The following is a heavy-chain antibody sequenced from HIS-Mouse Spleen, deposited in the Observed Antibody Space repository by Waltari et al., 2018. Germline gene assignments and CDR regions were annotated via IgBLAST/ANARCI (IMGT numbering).Heavy chain of an antibody. V-gene: IGHV3-30-3*01. CDR1: GFTFSSYA. D-gene: IGHD6-13*01. J-gene: IGHJ3*02. CDR2: ISYDGSNK. CDR3: ARGATAAAGTKAFDI. Sequence: QVQLVESGGGVVQPGRSLRLSCAASGFTFSSYAMHWVRQAPGKGLEWVAVISYDGSNKYYADSVKGRFTISRDNSKNTLYLQMNSLRAEDTAVYYCARGATAAAGTKAFDIWGQGTMVTVSS.